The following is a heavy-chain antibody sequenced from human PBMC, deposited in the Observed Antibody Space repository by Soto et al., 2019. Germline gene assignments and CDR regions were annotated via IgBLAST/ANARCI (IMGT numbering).Heavy chain of an antibody. CDR3: ASNPVVGSGYYYFDY. J-gene: IGHJ4*02. D-gene: IGHD3-22*01. V-gene: IGHV1-69*13. Sequence: SVKVSCKASGGTFSSYAISWVRQAPGQGLEWMGGIIPIFGTANYAQKFQGRVTITADESTSTAYMELSSLRSEDTAVYYCASNPVVGSGYYYFDYWGQGTLVTVSS. CDR2: IIPIFGTA. CDR1: GGTFSSYA.